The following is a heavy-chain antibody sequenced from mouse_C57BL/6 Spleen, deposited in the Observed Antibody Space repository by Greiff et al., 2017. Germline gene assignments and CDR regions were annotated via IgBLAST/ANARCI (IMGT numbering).Heavy chain of an antibody. Sequence: QVQLQQPGTELVKPGASVRLSCKASGYTFTSYWMHWVKQRPGQGLEWIGNINPSNGGTNYNEKFKSKATLTVDKSSSTAYMQLSSLTSEDSAVYYCARGPSLGPYYFDYWGQDTTLTVSS. V-gene: IGHV1-53*01. CDR1: GYTFTSYW. CDR3: ARGPSLGPYYFDY. CDR2: INPSNGGT. J-gene: IGHJ2*01. D-gene: IGHD6-2*01.